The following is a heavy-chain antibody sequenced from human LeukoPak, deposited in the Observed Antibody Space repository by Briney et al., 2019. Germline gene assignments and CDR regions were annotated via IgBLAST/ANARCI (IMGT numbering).Heavy chain of an antibody. CDR1: GGSFSGYY. V-gene: IGHV4-34*01. CDR3: ARVLRYFDWSRTQFDY. D-gene: IGHD3-9*01. Sequence: PSETLSLSCAVYGGSFSGYYWSWIRQPPGKGLEWIGEINHSGSTNYNPSLKSRVTISVDTSKNQFSLKLSSVTAADTAVYYCARVLRYFDWSRTQFDYWGQGTLVTVSS. CDR2: INHSGST. J-gene: IGHJ4*02.